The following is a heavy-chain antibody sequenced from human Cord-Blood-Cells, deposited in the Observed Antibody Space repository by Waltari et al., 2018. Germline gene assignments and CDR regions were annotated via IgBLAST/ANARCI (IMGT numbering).Heavy chain of an antibody. CDR3: ARGGNVVVPAAIEEIDY. Sequence: QVQLQQWGAGLLKPSETLSLTCAVYGGSFSGYYWRWIRQPPGKGLEWIGEINHSGSTNYNPSHKSRVTISVDTSNNQFSLKLSSVTAADTAVYYCARGGNVVVPAAIEEIDYWGQGTLVTVSS. J-gene: IGHJ4*02. CDR1: GGSFSGYY. D-gene: IGHD2-2*01. CDR2: INHSGST. V-gene: IGHV4-34*01.